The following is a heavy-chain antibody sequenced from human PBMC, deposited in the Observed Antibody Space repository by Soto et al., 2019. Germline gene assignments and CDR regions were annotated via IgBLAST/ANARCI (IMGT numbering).Heavy chain of an antibody. V-gene: IGHV2-5*05. Sequence: QITLKESGPTLVKPTQTLTLTCTFSGFSLTTSGVGVGWIRQPPGKALEWLAFIYWDDDKRYGPSLKTRLTISKDTSENLGVLTMTSVGPGDTATYYGTHRRLGSPSGAMDVWGQGTTVTVSS. CDR3: THRRLGSPSGAMDV. CDR1: GFSLTTSGVG. D-gene: IGHD1-26*01. CDR2: IYWDDDK. J-gene: IGHJ6*02.